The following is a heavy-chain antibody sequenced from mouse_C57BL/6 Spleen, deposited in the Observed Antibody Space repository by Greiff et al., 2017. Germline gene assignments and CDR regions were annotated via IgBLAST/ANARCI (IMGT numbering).Heavy chain of an antibody. D-gene: IGHD2-3*01. Sequence: QVQLLQSGAELVRPGTSVKVSCTASGYAFTNYLIEWVQQRPGQGLEWIGVINTGSGGTNYNEKFKGKATLTADKSASTAYMQLSSLTDEDSAVYFCARSDGYYSFAYWGQGTLVTVSA. CDR2: INTGSGGT. J-gene: IGHJ3*01. CDR1: GYAFTNYL. CDR3: ARSDGYYSFAY. V-gene: IGHV1-54*01.